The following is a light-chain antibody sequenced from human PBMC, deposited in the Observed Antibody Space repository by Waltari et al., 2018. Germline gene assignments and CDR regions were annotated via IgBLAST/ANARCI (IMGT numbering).Light chain of an antibody. CDR2: EVQ. J-gene: IGLJ1*01. Sequence: QSALTQPASVSGSPGQSITISCTGTSSDCGRYNLFSWYPQHPGKAPQLMVYEVQKLPSGVLNRFSWSQVSHTAFLTISGLQAEDEADYYRCSYAGRITYVFGTGTKVTVL. CDR3: CSYAGRITYV. CDR1: SSDCGRYNL. V-gene: IGLV2-23*02.